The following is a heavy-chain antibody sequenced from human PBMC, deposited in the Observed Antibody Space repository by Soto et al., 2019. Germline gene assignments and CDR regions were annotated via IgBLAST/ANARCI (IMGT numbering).Heavy chain of an antibody. D-gene: IGHD3-22*01. CDR1: GGSISRGGYY. CDR2: IYYSGTT. J-gene: IGHJ4*02. V-gene: IGHV4-31*03. Sequence: SETLSLTCTVSGGSISRGGYYWSWIRQHPGKGLEWIGYIYYSGTTHYNPSLKSRVTISVDTSKNQFSLKLSSVTAADTAVYYCARDGHDSSGYYFDDWGQGTLVTVSS. CDR3: ARDGHDSSGYYFDD.